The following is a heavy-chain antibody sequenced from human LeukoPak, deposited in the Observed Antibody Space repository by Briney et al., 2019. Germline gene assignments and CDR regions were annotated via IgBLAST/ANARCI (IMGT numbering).Heavy chain of an antibody. V-gene: IGHV3-30-3*01. CDR3: ARDRGKQLVHWFDP. Sequence: GGSLRLSCAASGFTFSSYAMHGVRQAPGKGLEWVAVISYDGSNKYYADSVKGRFTISRDNSKNTLYLQMNSLRAEDTAVYYCARDRGKQLVHWFDPWGQGTLVTVSS. CDR2: ISYDGSNK. D-gene: IGHD6-6*01. J-gene: IGHJ5*02. CDR1: GFTFSSYA.